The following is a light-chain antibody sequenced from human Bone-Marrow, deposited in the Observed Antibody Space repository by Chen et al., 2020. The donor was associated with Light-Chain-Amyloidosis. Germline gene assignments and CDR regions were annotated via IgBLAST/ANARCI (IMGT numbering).Light chain of an antibody. CDR3: CSYADTVI. J-gene: IGLJ2*01. V-gene: IGLV3-21*02. Sequence: SYVLPQPSSVSVAPGQTATIACGGNNIGSTSVHWYQQTPGQAPLLVVYDDSDRPSGLPGRLSGSKSGNTASLTISGLQAEDEADYYCCSYADTVIFGGGTKLTVL. CDR2: DDS. CDR1: NIGSTS.